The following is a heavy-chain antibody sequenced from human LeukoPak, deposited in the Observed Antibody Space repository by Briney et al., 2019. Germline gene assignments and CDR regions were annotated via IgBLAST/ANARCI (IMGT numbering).Heavy chain of an antibody. CDR1: GASVTENY. J-gene: IGHJ4*02. Sequence: SETLSLTCAVYGASVTENYWTWIRQSPGKGLEWIGEIDHGGSTNCHPSLDGRVTMSLDTSKNHFSLKVTSVTAADTAVYFCACRDEGTPTTRASLRTEYWGQGTLVTVSS. V-gene: IGHV4-34*10. D-gene: IGHD1-14*01. CDR2: IDHGGST. CDR3: ACRDEGTPTTRASLRTEY.